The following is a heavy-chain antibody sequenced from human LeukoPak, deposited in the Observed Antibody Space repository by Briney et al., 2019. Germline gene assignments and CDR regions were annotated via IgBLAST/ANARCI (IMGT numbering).Heavy chain of an antibody. CDR3: ARDSANSGWLDY. CDR1: GFTFSSYE. Sequence: GGSLRLSCAASGFTFSSYEMNWVRQAPGKGLEWVSYISSSGSPIYYADSVKGRFTISRDNVKNSLHLQMNNLRAEDTAVYYCARDSANSGWLDYWGQGTLVTVSS. D-gene: IGHD6-19*01. V-gene: IGHV3-48*03. J-gene: IGHJ4*02. CDR2: ISSSGSPI.